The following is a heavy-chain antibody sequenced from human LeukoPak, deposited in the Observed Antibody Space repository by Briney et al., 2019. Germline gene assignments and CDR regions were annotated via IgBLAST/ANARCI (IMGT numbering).Heavy chain of an antibody. CDR1: GFIFSDYS. V-gene: IGHV3-21*01. J-gene: IGHJ4*02. CDR3: ARNLDYYGTGTYNDW. D-gene: IGHD3-10*01. CDR2: IDSTSTYI. Sequence: GGSLRLSCAASGFIFSDYSMNWVRQTPGKRLEWVSSIDSTSTYIYYVDSVKGRFTVSRDNAKRALYLQMNSLTAEDTATYYCARNLDYYGTGTYNDWWGQGTLVTVSS.